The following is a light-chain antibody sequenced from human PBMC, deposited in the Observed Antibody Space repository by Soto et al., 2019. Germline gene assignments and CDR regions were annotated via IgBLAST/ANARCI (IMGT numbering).Light chain of an antibody. CDR2: DVS. J-gene: IGKJ1*01. V-gene: IGKV1-5*01. CDR1: QSMIKW. Sequence: DIQLTQSPSILSASVRDRVTITCRASQSMIKWLAWYQQKPGKAPKLLIYDVSILESGVPARFSGSGSGTDFTLTISSLQPEDFAMYYCQQYNGYSWTFGQGTKIEVK. CDR3: QQYNGYSWT.